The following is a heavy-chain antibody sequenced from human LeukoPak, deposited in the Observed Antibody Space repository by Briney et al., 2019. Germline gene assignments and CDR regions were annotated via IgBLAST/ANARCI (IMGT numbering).Heavy chain of an antibody. CDR2: VYSSGST. V-gene: IGHV4-4*07. J-gene: IGHJ2*01. Sequence: SETLSLTCSVSRGSISSYYWSWIRQPAGKGLEWIGRVYSSGSTNYNPSLKSRVTMSIDTSKNQFSLKLSSVTAADTAVYYCARLTSSWYQDWYFDLWGRGTLVTVSS. CDR1: RGSISSYY. CDR3: ARLTSSWYQDWYFDL. D-gene: IGHD6-13*01.